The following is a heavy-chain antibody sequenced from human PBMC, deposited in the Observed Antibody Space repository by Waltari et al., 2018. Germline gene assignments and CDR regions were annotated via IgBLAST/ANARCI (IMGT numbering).Heavy chain of an antibody. V-gene: IGHV4-59*11. J-gene: IGHJ3*01. CDR2: IYYSGST. CDR3: ATTHVRELLGF. CDR1: GGSISSHY. Sequence: QVQLQESGPGLVKPSETLSLTCTVSGGSISSHYWSWIRQPPGKGLEWIGYIYYSGSTNYNPSLKSRVTISVDTSKNQFSLKLSSVTAADTAVYYCATTHVRELLGFWGQGTMVTVSS. D-gene: IGHD1-7*01.